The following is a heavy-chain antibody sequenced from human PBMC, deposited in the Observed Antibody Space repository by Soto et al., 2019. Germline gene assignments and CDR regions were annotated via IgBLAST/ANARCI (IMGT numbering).Heavy chain of an antibody. V-gene: IGHV1-2*04. CDR3: ARDLGYCSSTSCPEWYYYYGMDV. CDR2: INPNSGGT. Sequence: ASVKVSCKAPGYTFTGYYMHWVRQAPGQGLEWMGWINPNSGGTNYAQKFQGWVTMTRDTSISTAYMELSRLRSDDTAVYYCARDLGYCSSTSCPEWYYYYGMDVWGQGTTVTVSS. J-gene: IGHJ6*02. D-gene: IGHD2-2*01. CDR1: GYTFTGYY.